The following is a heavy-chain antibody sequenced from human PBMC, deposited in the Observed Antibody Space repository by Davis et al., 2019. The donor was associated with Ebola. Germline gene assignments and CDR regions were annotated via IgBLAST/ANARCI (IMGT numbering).Heavy chain of an antibody. CDR1: GYTFTSYG. V-gene: IGHV1-18*01. Sequence: AASVKVSCKASGYTFTSYGISWLRQAPGQGLEWMGWISAYNGNTNYAQKLQGRVTLTTDASTSTASMELRSLRSDDTAVYYCAKDLVSIRVVSFDYWGQGTLVTVSS. CDR3: AKDLVSIRVVSFDY. J-gene: IGHJ4*02. CDR2: ISAYNGNT. D-gene: IGHD2-15*01.